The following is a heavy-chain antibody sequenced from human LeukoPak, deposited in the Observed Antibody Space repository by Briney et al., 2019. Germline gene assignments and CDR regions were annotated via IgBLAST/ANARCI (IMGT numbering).Heavy chain of an antibody. CDR2: IYSGGTT. V-gene: IGHV3-66*01. CDR3: AKAGTYYYDSSVDY. CDR1: GFTVSSNY. Sequence: GGSLRLSWAASGFTVSSNYKSWVSQAPGKGLEWVSVIYSGGTTYYADSVKARFTISRDNSKNTLYLQMNSLRAEDTAVYYCAKAGTYYYDSSVDYWGQGTLVTVSS. D-gene: IGHD3-22*01. J-gene: IGHJ4*02.